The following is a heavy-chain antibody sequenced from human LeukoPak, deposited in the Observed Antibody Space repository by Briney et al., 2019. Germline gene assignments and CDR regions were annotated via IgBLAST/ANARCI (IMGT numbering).Heavy chain of an antibody. CDR3: ARAPPTRYYYMDV. CDR1: GFTFDDYA. Sequence: GGSLRLSCAASGFTFDDYAMHWVRQAPGKGLEWVSGISWNSGSIGYADSVKGRFTISRDNAKNSLYLQMNSLRAEDTALYYCARAPPTRYYYMDVWGKGTTVTVSS. J-gene: IGHJ6*03. V-gene: IGHV3-9*01. CDR2: ISWNSGSI.